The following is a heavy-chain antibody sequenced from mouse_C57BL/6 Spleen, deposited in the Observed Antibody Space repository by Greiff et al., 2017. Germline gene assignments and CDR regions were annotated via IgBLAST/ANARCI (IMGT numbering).Heavy chain of an antibody. CDR3: ARHWDWYFDV. CDR2: INPSTGGT. Sequence: VQLQQSGPELVKPGASVKISCKASGYSFTGYYMNWVKQSPETSLEWIGEINPSTGGTTYNQKFKAKATLTVDKSSSTAYMQLKSLTSEDSAVYYCARHWDWYFDVWGTGTTVTVSS. V-gene: IGHV1-42*01. D-gene: IGHD4-1*01. CDR1: GYSFTGYY. J-gene: IGHJ1*03.